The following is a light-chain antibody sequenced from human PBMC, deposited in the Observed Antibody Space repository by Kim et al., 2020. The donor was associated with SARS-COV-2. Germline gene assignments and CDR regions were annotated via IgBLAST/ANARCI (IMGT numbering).Light chain of an antibody. CDR3: TSYGGSNNLL. J-gene: IGLJ2*01. V-gene: IGLV2-8*01. CDR1: SSDVGGYNY. Sequence: GQSVTISCTGTSSDVGGYNYVSWYQQHQGKAPKLMIYDVIKRPSGVPDRFSGSKSGNTASLIVSGLQAEDEADYYCTSYGGSNNLLFGGGTQLTVL. CDR2: DVI.